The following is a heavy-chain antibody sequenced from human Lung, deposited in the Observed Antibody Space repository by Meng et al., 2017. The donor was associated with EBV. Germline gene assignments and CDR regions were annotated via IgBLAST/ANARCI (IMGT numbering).Heavy chain of an antibody. CDR1: GYTFTGYY. V-gene: IGHV1-2*06. CDR3: AHQAVAGTRGWFDP. Sequence: QVQLVQSGAEVKQPGASGKVSCKAPGYTFTGYYMHWVRQAPGQGLEWMGRINPNSGGTNYAQKFQGRVTMTRDTSISTAYMELSRLRSDDTAVYYCAHQAVAGTRGWFDPWGQGTLVPVSS. CDR2: INPNSGGT. D-gene: IGHD6-19*01. J-gene: IGHJ5*02.